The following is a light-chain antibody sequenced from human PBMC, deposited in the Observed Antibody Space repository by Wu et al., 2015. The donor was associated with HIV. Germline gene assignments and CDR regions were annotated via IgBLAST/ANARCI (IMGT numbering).Light chain of an antibody. Sequence: DIQMTQSPSTLSASVGDRVTITCRASQSISSWLAWYQQKPGKAPKLLIYKASSLESGVPSRFSGSGSGTEFTLTISRLEPEDVAVYFCQQYDRSPYTFGQGTKLEIK. CDR3: QQYDRSPYT. J-gene: IGKJ2*01. CDR1: QSISSW. CDR2: KAS. V-gene: IGKV1-5*03.